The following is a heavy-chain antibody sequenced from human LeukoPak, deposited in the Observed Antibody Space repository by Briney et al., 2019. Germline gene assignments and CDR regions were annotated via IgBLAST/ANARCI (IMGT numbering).Heavy chain of an antibody. Sequence: SETLSLTCTVSGGSISSYYWSWIRQPPGKGLEWIGYIYYSGSTNYNPSLKSRVTISIDTSKNQFSLKLSSVTAADTAVYYCARGTFRGSYSIYFGYWGQGTLVAVSS. CDR3: ARGTFRGSYSIYFGY. CDR1: GGSISSYY. D-gene: IGHD1-26*01. V-gene: IGHV4-59*01. J-gene: IGHJ4*02. CDR2: IYYSGST.